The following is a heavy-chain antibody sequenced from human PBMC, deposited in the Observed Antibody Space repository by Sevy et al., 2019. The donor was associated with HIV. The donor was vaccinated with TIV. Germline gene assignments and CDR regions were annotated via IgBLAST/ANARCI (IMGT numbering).Heavy chain of an antibody. Sequence: SETLSLTCTVSGGSISSSSYYWGWIRQPPGKGLGWMGSIYYSGSTYYNPSLKSRVTISVDTSKNQFSLKLSSVTAADTAVYYCPRHPVYGVLDDWGQETLVTAYS. J-gene: IGHJ4*02. D-gene: IGHD3-10*01. CDR1: GGSISSSSYY. V-gene: IGHV4-39*01. CDR3: PRHPVYGVLDD. CDR2: IYYSGST.